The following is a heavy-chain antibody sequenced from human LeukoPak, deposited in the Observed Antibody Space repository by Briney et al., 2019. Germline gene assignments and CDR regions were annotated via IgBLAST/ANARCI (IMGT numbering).Heavy chain of an antibody. Sequence: AGGSLRLSCAASGFTFSRFWMHWVRQTPGKGLVWVSLINSDGTTTFYADSVKGRFTIPRDNARNTLYLQMSSLRAEDTAVYYCATTEYVASHFDQWGQGTLVTVSS. CDR1: GFTFSRFW. J-gene: IGHJ4*02. CDR2: INSDGTTT. V-gene: IGHV3-74*01. D-gene: IGHD4-11*01. CDR3: ATTEYVASHFDQ.